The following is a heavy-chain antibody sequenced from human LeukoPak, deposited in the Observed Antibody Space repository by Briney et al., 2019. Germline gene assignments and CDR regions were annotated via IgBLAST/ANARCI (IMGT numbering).Heavy chain of an antibody. Sequence: SVKVSCKASGGTFSSYAISWVRQAPGQGLEWMGGIIPIFGTANYAQKFQGRVTITADESTSTAYMELSSLRSEDTAVHYCARVITGTTDAFDIWGQGTMVTVSS. CDR2: IIPIFGTA. CDR3: ARVITGTTDAFDI. J-gene: IGHJ3*02. D-gene: IGHD1-20*01. V-gene: IGHV1-69*13. CDR1: GGTFSSYA.